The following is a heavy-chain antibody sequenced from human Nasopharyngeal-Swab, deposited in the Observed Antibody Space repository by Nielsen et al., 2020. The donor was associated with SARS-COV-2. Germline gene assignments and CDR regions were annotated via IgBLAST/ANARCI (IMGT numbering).Heavy chain of an antibody. Sequence: GSLRLSCAASGFTFSNYAMSWVRQAPGKGLEWVSSINSASNYIFYADSVKGRFTISRDNAYNSVYLQMNGLRAEDTAVYYCARDVGTDVATTDSDAFDIWGQGTMVTVSS. D-gene: IGHD5-12*01. V-gene: IGHV3-21*01. CDR2: INSASNYI. CDR3: ARDVGTDVATTDSDAFDI. J-gene: IGHJ3*02. CDR1: GFTFSNYA.